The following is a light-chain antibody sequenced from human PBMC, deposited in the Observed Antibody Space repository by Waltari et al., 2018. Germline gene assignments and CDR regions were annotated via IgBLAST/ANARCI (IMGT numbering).Light chain of an antibody. V-gene: IGKV1-39*01. Sequence: DIQMTQSPSSLSASVGDRVIITCRASQSISSYLNWYQQKPGKAPKLLIYAASSLQSGVPSRFSGSGSGTDFTLTISSLQPEDFATYYCQQSYSTPTITFGPGTKVDIK. CDR2: AAS. J-gene: IGKJ3*01. CDR3: QQSYSTPTIT. CDR1: QSISSY.